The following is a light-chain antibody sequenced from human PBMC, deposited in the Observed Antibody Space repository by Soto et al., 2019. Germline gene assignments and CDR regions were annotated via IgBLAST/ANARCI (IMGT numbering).Light chain of an antibody. CDR2: GAS. V-gene: IGKV3-20*01. CDR1: QSVSSSY. J-gene: IGKJ1*01. CDR3: QKYSKAPWT. Sequence: EIVLTQSPGTLSLSPGERATLSCRASQSVSSSYLAWYQQKPGQAPRLLIYGASSRATGIPDRFSGSGSGTDFTLTISRLEPEDFATYYCQKYSKAPWTFGQGTKV.